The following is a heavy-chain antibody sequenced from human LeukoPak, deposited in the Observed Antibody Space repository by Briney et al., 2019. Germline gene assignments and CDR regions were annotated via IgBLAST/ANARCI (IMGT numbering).Heavy chain of an antibody. CDR3: ARKTPGISMDV. J-gene: IGHJ6*02. Sequence: PSETLSLTCTVSGGSISNSAYYWVWIRQPPGKGLEWIGTITNTGSTYSNPSLKSRVTISIDTSKTQISLKLTSVTAADTAVFYCARKTPGISMDVWGQGTPVTVSS. CDR1: GGSISNSAYY. CDR2: ITNTGST. D-gene: IGHD2-15*01. V-gene: IGHV4-39*01.